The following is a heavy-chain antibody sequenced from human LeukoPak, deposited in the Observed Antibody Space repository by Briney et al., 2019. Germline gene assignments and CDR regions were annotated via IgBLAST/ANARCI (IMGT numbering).Heavy chain of an antibody. Sequence: GASVKVSCKASGYTFTGYYMHWVRQAPGQGLEWMGWINPNSGGTNYAQKFQGRVTMTRDTSICTAYMELSRLRSDDTAVYYCARLRVYCTNGVCKNGYYFDYWGQGTLVTVSS. D-gene: IGHD2-8*01. J-gene: IGHJ4*02. CDR3: ARLRVYCTNGVCKNGYYFDY. CDR1: GYTFTGYY. V-gene: IGHV1-2*02. CDR2: INPNSGGT.